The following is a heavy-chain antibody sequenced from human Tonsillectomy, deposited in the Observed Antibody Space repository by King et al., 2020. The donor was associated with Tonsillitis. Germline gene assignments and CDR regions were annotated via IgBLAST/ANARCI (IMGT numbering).Heavy chain of an antibody. CDR3: AKGGSGSNHTPLVR. CDR1: GFTVSNYA. V-gene: IGHV3-23*03. Sequence: VQLVESGGGLVQPGGSLRLSCAASGFTVSNYAMSWVRQAPGKGLEWVSTIYSDDNSTYYEDSVKGRFTISRDNSKNTLYLQTNSLRAEDTAVYYCAKGGSGSNHTPLVRWGQGTLVTVSA. D-gene: IGHD1-26*01. J-gene: IGHJ4*02. CDR2: IYSDDNST.